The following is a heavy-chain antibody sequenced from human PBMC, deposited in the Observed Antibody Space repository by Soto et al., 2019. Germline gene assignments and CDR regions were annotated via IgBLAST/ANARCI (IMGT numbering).Heavy chain of an antibody. V-gene: IGHV3-15*01. CDR3: TDGMDV. J-gene: IGHJ6*02. CDR2: IKSKADGGTT. CDR1: GFSFTNAW. Sequence: EVQLVESGGGLVKPGTSLRLSCADSGFSFTNAWMSWVRQAPGKGLEWVCRIKSKADGGTTTYATPVKGRFTISRDDSKNTLYMQMNSLKTEDSALYYCTDGMDVWGQGTTVTVSS.